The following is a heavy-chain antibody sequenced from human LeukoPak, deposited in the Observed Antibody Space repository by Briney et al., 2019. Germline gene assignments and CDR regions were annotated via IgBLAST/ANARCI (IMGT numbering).Heavy chain of an antibody. D-gene: IGHD3-22*01. V-gene: IGHV3-53*01. CDR2: IYTGGNT. CDR1: GFTVNSNY. J-gene: IGHJ4*02. Sequence: GGSLRLSCAASGFTVNSNYLSWVRQAPGKGLEWVSTIYTGGNTYYAASVKGRFTISRDFSKNTVFLHMNSLRADDTAMYYCAGGGDSGYYDYFDYWGQGALVTVSS. CDR3: AGGGDSGYYDYFDY.